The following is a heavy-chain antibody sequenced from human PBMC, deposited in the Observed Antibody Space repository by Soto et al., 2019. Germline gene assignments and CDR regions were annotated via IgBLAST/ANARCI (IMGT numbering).Heavy chain of an antibody. D-gene: IGHD3-10*01. CDR3: ARAGSSITMVRGVPSPYYFDY. Sequence: SETLSLTCTVSGGSISSGGYYWSWIRQHPGKGLEWIGYIYYSGSTYYNPSLKSRVTISVDTSKNQFSLKLSSVTAADTAVYYCARAGSSITMVRGVPSPYYFDYWGQGTLVTVSS. CDR2: IYYSGST. J-gene: IGHJ4*02. V-gene: IGHV4-31*02. CDR1: GGSISSGGYY.